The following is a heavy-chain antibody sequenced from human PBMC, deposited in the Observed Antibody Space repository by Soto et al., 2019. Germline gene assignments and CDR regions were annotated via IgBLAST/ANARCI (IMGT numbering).Heavy chain of an antibody. CDR3: AKDHGITGTNYGMDV. J-gene: IGHJ6*02. Sequence: GGSLRLSCAASGFTFSSYGMHWVRQAPGKGLEWVAVISYDGSNKYYADSVKGRFTISRDNSKNTLYLQMNSLRAEDTAVYYCAKDHGITGTNYGMDVWGQGTTVTVSS. D-gene: IGHD1-7*01. CDR1: GFTFSSYG. V-gene: IGHV3-30*18. CDR2: ISYDGSNK.